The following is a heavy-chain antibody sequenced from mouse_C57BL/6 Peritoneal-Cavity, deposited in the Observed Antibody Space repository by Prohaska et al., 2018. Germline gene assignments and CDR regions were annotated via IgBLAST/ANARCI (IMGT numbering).Heavy chain of an antibody. CDR3: ALYGNYGN. CDR1: GYTFTSYW. CDR2: IETSDSYT. V-gene: IGHV1-50*01. J-gene: IGHJ3*01. D-gene: IGHD2-1*01. Sequence: QVQLQQPGAELVKPGASVKLSCKASGYTFTSYWMQWVKQRPGKGLEWIGEIETSDSYTNDNQKFKGKATLTVDTSSSTAYMQLSSLTSEDSAVYYCALYGNYGNWGQGTLVTVSA.